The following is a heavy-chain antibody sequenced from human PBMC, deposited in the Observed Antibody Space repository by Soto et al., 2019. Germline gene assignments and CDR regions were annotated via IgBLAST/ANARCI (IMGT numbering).Heavy chain of an antibody. CDR1: GDSVSSNSAG. CDR3: TGITWFRGMDV. J-gene: IGHJ6*02. D-gene: IGHD3-10*01. Sequence: PWQTLSLTFFISGDSVSSNSAGLNLSRQSPARGLEWLGRTYYKSKWNNDYALSVKNRITINPDTSKNQFSLHLYSVTPEETAVYYCTGITWFRGMDVWGQGTQVTVSS. V-gene: IGHV6-1*01. CDR2: TYYKSKWNN.